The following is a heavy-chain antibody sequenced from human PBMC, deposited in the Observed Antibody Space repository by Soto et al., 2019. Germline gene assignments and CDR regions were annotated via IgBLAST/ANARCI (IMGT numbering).Heavy chain of an antibody. CDR1: GDSISGSRHF. D-gene: IGHD6-19*01. CDR3: ARPSPVQWMADNWFDP. J-gene: IGHJ5*02. V-gene: IGHV4-39*01. CDR2: IYSSGTT. Sequence: SETLSLTCSVSGDSISGSRHFWGWVRQPPGKGLEWIGSIYSSGTTYHNPSLKSRVTISVDASDNQFSLTLSSVTDADTAVYYCARPSPVQWMADNWFDPWGQGTLVTVSS.